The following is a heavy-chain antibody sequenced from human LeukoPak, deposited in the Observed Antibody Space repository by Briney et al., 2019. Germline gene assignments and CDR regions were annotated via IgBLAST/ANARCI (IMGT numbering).Heavy chain of an antibody. CDR3: ARLTRWDYGDYHDGFDY. Sequence: PSQTLSLTCAVSGGSISSGGYSWSWIRQPPGKGLEWIGYIYHSGSTYYNPSLRSRVTISVDRSKNQFSLKLSSVTAADTAVYYCARLTRWDYGDYHDGFDYWGQGTLVTVSS. D-gene: IGHD4-17*01. J-gene: IGHJ4*02. CDR2: IYHSGST. CDR1: GGSISSGGYS. V-gene: IGHV4-30-2*01.